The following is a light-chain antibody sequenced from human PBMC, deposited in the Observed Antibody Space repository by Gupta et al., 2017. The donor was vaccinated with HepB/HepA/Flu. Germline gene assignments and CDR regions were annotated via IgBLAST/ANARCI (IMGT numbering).Light chain of an antibody. CDR1: NLRDYY. CDR3: NSRDSLGKYV. V-gene: IGLV3-19*01. J-gene: IGLJ1*01. CDR2: GKN. Sequence: LTQDPAVSVALGQTVRITCQGDNLRDYYASWYRQKPGQAPVLPIFGKNRRPSGIAALFSGSSSADTASLIITGAQAEDDGDYYCNSRDSLGKYVFGSGTKVTVL.